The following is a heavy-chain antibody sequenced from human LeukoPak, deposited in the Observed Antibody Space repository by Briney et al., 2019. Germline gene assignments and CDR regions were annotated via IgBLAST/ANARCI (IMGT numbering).Heavy chain of an antibody. Sequence: ASVKVSCKASGYTFTSYGISWVRQAPGQELEWMGWISAYNGNTNYAQKLQGRVTMTTDTSTSTAYMELRSLRSDDTAVYYCARVSRYYDSSGYPPYVDVWGKGTTVTVSS. J-gene: IGHJ6*03. D-gene: IGHD3-22*01. CDR3: ARVSRYYDSSGYPPYVDV. CDR2: ISAYNGNT. V-gene: IGHV1-18*01. CDR1: GYTFTSYG.